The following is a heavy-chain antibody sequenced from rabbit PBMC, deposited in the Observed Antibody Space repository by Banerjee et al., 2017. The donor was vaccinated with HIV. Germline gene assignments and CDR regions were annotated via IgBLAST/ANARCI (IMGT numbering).Heavy chain of an antibody. J-gene: IGHJ4*01. D-gene: IGHD4-1*01. CDR2: IYVGSGGYT. CDR1: GFSFSSNYY. Sequence: QSLEESGGDLVQPEGSLTLTCTASGFSFSSNYYMCWVRQAPGKGLEWIACIYVGSGGYTYYATWAKGRFTISKTSSTTVALQMTSLTAADTATYFCARDLAGVTGWNFDLWGPGTLVTVS. CDR3: ARDLAGVTGWNFDL. V-gene: IGHV1S40*01.